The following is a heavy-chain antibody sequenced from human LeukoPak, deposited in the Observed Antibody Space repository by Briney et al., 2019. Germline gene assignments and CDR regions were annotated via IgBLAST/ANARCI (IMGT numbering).Heavy chain of an antibody. D-gene: IGHD2-15*01. J-gene: IGHJ4*02. CDR2: IIPIFGTA. CDR1: GGTFSSYA. CDR3: ARDLAAPYFDY. Sequence: GASVKVSCKASGGTFSSYAISWVRQAPGQGLEWMGGIIPIFGTANYAQKFQGRVTITADESTSTAYMELSSPRSEDTAVYYCARDLAAPYFDYWGQGTLVTVSS. V-gene: IGHV1-69*13.